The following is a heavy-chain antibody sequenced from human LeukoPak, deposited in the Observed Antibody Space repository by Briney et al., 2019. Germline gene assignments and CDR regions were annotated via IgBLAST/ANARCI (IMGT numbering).Heavy chain of an antibody. V-gene: IGHV3-74*01. J-gene: IGHJ3*02. D-gene: IGHD3-3*01. CDR1: GFTFSSYW. CDR2: INSDGSGT. Sequence: PGGSLRLSCAASGFTFSSYWMHWVRQAPGKGLVWVSLINSDGSGTIYADSVKGRFTISRDNVKNTLYLQMNSLRAEDTAVYYCARGLTIFGVVNDAFDIWGQGTMVTVYS. CDR3: ARGLTIFGVVNDAFDI.